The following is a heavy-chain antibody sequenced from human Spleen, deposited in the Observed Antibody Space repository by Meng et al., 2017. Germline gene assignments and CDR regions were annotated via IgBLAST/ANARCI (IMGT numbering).Heavy chain of an antibody. J-gene: IGHJ5*02. CDR1: GGSISSSSYH. V-gene: IGHV4-39*01. CDR3: VRRINTYGGWFDP. Sequence: QLQLQESGPGLVKPSETLSLTCIVSGGSISSSSYHWGWIRQPPGKGLEWIGTIDYSGNTYYNASLKGRVTISIDMSKNQFSLNLNSVTAADTGAYYCVRRINTYGGWFDPWGQGILVTVSS. CDR2: IDYSGNT. D-gene: IGHD3-16*01.